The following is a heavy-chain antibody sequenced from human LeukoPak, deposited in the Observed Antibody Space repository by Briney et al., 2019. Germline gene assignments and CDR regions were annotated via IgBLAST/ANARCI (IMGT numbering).Heavy chain of an antibody. CDR3: ARGLWDSGYDSLNADFDY. J-gene: IGHJ4*02. CDR1: GGSIRSSYYY. CDR2: INHSGST. D-gene: IGHD5-12*01. Sequence: SETLSLTCTVSGGSIRSSYYYWGWIRQPPGKGLEWIGEINHSGSTNYNPSLKSRVTISVDTSKNQFSLKLSSVTAADTAVYYCARGLWDSGYDSLNADFDYWGQGTLVTVSS. V-gene: IGHV4-39*07.